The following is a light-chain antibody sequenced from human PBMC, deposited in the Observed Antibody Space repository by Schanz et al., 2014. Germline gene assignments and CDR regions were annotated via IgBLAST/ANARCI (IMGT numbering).Light chain of an antibody. CDR2: GAS. CDR1: QSVTTY. J-gene: IGKJ1*01. V-gene: IGKV3-15*01. CDR3: QQYGSSPWT. Sequence: EIVLTQSPATLSLSPGERATLSCRASQSVTTYLAWYQQNPGQAPRLLIYGASTRATGIPARFSGSGSGTEFTLTISSLQSEDFAVYYCQQYGSSPWTFGQGTKVEIK.